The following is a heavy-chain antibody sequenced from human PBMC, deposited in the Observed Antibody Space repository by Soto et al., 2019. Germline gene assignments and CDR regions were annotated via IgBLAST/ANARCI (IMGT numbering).Heavy chain of an antibody. D-gene: IGHD1-1*01. V-gene: IGHV1-2*02. CDR3: AEERIRFSAGGMGG. Sequence: ASVKVSCKASGYTFTGYYMHWVRQPPGQKLEWMGWINSNSGGTNYAQKFQGRVSMTRVTSISTAYMELTRLTSDDTAVYSCAEERIRFSAGGMGGWGQRTTVTVCS. CDR2: INSNSGGT. CDR1: GYTFTGYY. J-gene: IGHJ6*01.